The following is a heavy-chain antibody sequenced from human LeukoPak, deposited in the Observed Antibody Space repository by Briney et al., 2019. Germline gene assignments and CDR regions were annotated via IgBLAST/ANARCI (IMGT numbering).Heavy chain of an antibody. CDR1: GYTFTGYY. J-gene: IGHJ4*02. Sequence: ASVKVSCKASGYTFTGYYMHWVRQAPGQGLEWMGWINPSSGGTNYAQKFQGRVTMTRDTSISTAYMELSRLRSDDTAVYYCARDLGYSYGYPDYWGQGTLVTVSS. CDR3: ARDLGYSYGYPDY. V-gene: IGHV1-2*02. CDR2: INPSSGGT. D-gene: IGHD5-18*01.